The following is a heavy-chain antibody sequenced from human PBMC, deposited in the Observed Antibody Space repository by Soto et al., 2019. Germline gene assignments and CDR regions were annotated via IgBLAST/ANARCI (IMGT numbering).Heavy chain of an antibody. D-gene: IGHD3-22*01. V-gene: IGHV1-69*01. CDR2: IIPMFGTA. Sequence: QVQLVQSGAEVKKPGSSVKVSCKASGGTFSRYAISWVRQAPGQGLEWMGGIIPMFGTANYAQKFQGRVTITADESTSTAYMELSGLRSEDTAVYYCARDGSYYDSSGYYYLYWGQGTLVTVSS. J-gene: IGHJ4*02. CDR1: GGTFSRYA. CDR3: ARDGSYYDSSGYYYLY.